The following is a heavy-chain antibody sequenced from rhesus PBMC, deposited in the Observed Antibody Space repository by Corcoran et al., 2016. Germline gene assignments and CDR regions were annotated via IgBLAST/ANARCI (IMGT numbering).Heavy chain of an antibody. CDR3: ASVHHDWDAFDF. CDR2: IYGSGSST. Sequence: LQLQESGPGLVKPSETLSVTCAVSGGSLSSRYWRWIRQAPGTALEWIGYIYGSGSSTNYNPSLKSRVTRSVDTSKNQLSLKLSSVTAADTAVYYCASVHHDWDAFDFWGQGLRVTVSS. CDR1: GGSLSSRY. V-gene: IGHV4-169*02. J-gene: IGHJ3*01. D-gene: IGHD3-3*01.